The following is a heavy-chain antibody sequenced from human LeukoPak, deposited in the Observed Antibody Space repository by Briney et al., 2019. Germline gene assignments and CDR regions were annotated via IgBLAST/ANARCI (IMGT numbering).Heavy chain of an antibody. J-gene: IGHJ4*02. CDR3: AKDISPDFWSGSNFDY. Sequence: GGSLRLSCAASGFTFDDYAMHWVRQAPGEGLEWVSGISWNSGRIGYADSVEGRFTISRDNAKNSLYLQMNSLRAEDMALYYCAKDISPDFWSGSNFDYWGQGTLVTVSS. D-gene: IGHD3-3*01. V-gene: IGHV3-9*03. CDR1: GFTFDDYA. CDR2: ISWNSGRI.